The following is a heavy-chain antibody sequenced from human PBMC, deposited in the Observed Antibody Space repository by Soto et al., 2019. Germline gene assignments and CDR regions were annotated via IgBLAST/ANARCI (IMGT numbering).Heavy chain of an antibody. CDR1: GFPFSSYW. J-gene: IGHJ4*02. V-gene: IGHV3-74*01. Sequence: GGSLRLSCAASGFPFSSYWMHWVRQVPGKGPMWVSRIKSDGSGTYYADSVQGRFIMSRDNAQDTLHLQMNSLRVEDTAVYYCVRGDGDYHDGNGYLGRHWGQGTLVTVSS. CDR2: IKSDGSGT. CDR3: VRGDGDYHDGNGYLGRH. D-gene: IGHD3-22*01.